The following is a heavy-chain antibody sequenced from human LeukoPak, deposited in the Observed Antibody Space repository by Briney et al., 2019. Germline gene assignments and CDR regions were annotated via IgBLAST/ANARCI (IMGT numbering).Heavy chain of an antibody. D-gene: IGHD3-10*01. CDR2: MNPNSGNS. CDR1: RYTFSNFD. V-gene: IGHV1-8*01. J-gene: IGHJ4*02. Sequence: ASVKVSCKASRYTFSNFDINWVRQATGQGLEWMGWMNPNSGNSAYTQNFQGRVTMTRDTSITTAYMELSSLRSEDTAVYYCATATPGGSGKLDDWGQGVLVTVSS. CDR3: ATATPGGSGKLDD.